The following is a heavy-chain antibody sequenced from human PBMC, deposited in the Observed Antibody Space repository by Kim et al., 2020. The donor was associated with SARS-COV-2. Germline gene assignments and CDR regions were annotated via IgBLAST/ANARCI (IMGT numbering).Heavy chain of an antibody. CDR3: ARKGLLWFGELLSY. J-gene: IGHJ4*02. V-gene: IGHV1-3*01. Sequence: SQKFQGRVTITRDTSASTAYMELSSLRSEDTAVYYCARKGLLWFGELLSYWGQGTLVTVSS. D-gene: IGHD3-10*01.